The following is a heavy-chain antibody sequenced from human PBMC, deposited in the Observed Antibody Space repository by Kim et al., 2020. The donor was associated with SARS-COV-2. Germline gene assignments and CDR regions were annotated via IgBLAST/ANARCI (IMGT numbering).Heavy chain of an antibody. V-gene: IGHV4-39*01. CDR2: IYYSGNT. CDR1: GGSITNTNSY. D-gene: IGHD6-13*01. J-gene: IGHJ6*03. CDR3: ARLVESSSWYKAHYRSHMDV. Sequence: SETLSLTCTVSGGSITNTNSYWGWIRQSPGRGLEWIGSIYYSGNTYYNPSLKSRVTISVDTSKKQFSLRFSSVTAADTAVYYCARLVESSSWYKAHYRSHMDVWGKGTTVTVS.